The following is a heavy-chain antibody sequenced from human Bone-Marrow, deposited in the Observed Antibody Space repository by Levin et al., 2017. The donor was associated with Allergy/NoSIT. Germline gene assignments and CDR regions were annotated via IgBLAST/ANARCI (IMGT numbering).Heavy chain of an antibody. Sequence: SCEVSGFTFSDYYMSWIRQAPGKGLEWLSYISDSGSSKYYSDSVKGRFTISRDNAKNSLYLQMNSLRAEDTAVYYCARDFSRVTEYWGQGTPVTVSS. J-gene: IGHJ4*02. V-gene: IGHV3-11*01. D-gene: IGHD4-23*01. CDR3: ARDFSRVTEY. CDR2: ISDSGSSK. CDR1: GFTFSDYY.